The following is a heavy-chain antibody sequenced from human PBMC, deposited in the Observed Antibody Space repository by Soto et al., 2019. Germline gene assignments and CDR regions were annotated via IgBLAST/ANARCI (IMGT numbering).Heavy chain of an antibody. CDR2: INPATGDT. CDR1: GYAFTTSA. V-gene: IGHV1-3*01. J-gene: IGHJ5*02. D-gene: IGHD3-10*01. Sequence: QVHLVQSGAEVQKPGASVRISCQASGYAFTTSAIHWVRQSPGQSLEWMGWINPATGDTKYSQSVRGRVTFALDTSATTAYMDLSSLASHDTAVYYCARAAGRSKLLPYYFHPWGQGTLVTVSS. CDR3: ARAAGRSKLLPYYFHP.